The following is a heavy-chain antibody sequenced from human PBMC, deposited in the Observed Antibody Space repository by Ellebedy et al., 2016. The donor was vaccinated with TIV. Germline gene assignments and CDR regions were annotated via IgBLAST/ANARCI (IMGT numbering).Heavy chain of an antibody. V-gene: IGHV3-74*01. D-gene: IGHD3-3*02. J-gene: IGHJ6*02. CDR3: ARGAFDIFGMDV. CDR1: GFTFNNYW. CDR2: LNRDGSTT. Sequence: GESLMISCAASGFTFNNYWMHWVRQAPGKGLVWVSRLNRDGSTTNYADSVKGRFTISRDNAKNMVYLQMNSLRAEDTAVYYCARGAFDIFGMDVWGQGTTVIVSS.